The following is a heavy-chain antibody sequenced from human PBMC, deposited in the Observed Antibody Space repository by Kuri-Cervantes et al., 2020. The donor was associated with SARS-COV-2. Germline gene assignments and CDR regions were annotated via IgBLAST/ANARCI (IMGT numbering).Heavy chain of an antibody. CDR2: IWYDGSNK. Sequence: GESLKISCAASGFTFSSYGMHWVRQAPGKGLEWVAVIWYDGSNKYYADSVKGRFTISRDNSKNTLYLQMNSLRAEGTAVYYCARDGYDSSGYYLDYWGQGTLVTVSS. CDR3: ARDGYDSSGYYLDY. V-gene: IGHV3-33*01. CDR1: GFTFSSYG. D-gene: IGHD3-22*01. J-gene: IGHJ4*02.